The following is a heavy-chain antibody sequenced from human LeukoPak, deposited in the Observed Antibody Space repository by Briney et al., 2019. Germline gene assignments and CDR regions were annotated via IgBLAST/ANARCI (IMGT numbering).Heavy chain of an antibody. CDR2: ISAYNGNT. CDR3: ARGIPIVVVPAAIRDYYYYYYMDV. V-gene: IGHV1-18*01. Sequence: ASVKVSCKASGYTFTSYGISWVRQAPGQGLEWMGWISAYNGNTDYAQKLQGRVTMTTDTSTSTAYMKLRSLRSDDTAVYYCARGIPIVVVPAAIRDYYYYYYMDVWGKGTTVTVSS. D-gene: IGHD2-2*01. J-gene: IGHJ6*03. CDR1: GYTFTSYG.